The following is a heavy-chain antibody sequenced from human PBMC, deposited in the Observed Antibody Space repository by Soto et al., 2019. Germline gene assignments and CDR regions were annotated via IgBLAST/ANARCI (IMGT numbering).Heavy chain of an antibody. CDR1: GYSINSDDY. CDR3: ARQRPTDGRWEFANYYGMDV. CDR2: IYHSVST. D-gene: IGHD1-26*01. V-gene: IGHV4-38-2*02. Sequence: PSETLSLTCTVSGYSINSDDYWGWIRQPPGKGLEWIASIYHSVSTFYNPSLRSRVTISIDTAKNQFSLRLTAVTAADTAVYYCARQRPTDGRWEFANYYGMDVWGQGTPVTVSS. J-gene: IGHJ6*02.